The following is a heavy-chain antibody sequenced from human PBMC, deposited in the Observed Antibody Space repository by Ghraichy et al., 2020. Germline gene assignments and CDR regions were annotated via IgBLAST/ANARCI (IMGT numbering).Heavy chain of an antibody. CDR1: GFTFSSYS. CDR2: ISSSSSYI. Sequence: LTCAASGFTFSSYSMNWVRQAPGKGLEWVSSISSSSSYIYYADSVKGRFTISRDNAKNSLYLQMNSLRAEDTAVYYYSRAVFPDYYDSSGYYSDAFDVWGQGTMVTVSS. CDR3: SRAVFPDYYDSSGYYSDAFDV. D-gene: IGHD3-22*01. J-gene: IGHJ3*01. V-gene: IGHV3-21*01.